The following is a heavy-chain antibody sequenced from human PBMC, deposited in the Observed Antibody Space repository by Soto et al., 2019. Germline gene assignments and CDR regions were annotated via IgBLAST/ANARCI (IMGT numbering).Heavy chain of an antibody. D-gene: IGHD6-19*01. CDR3: ARYKSSSSGWHGIDT. Sequence: PSETLSLTCAVSGGSISSSNWWSWVRQPPGKGLEWIGEIYHSGSTNYNPSLKSRVTISVDKSKNQFSLKLSSVTAADTAVYYCARYKSSSSGWHGIDTWGQGTLVTVSS. CDR2: IYHSGST. V-gene: IGHV4-4*02. J-gene: IGHJ5*02. CDR1: GGSISSSNW.